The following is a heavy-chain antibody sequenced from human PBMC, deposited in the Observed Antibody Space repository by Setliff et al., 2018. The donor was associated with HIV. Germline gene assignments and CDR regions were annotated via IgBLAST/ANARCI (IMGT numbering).Heavy chain of an antibody. CDR1: GFTFDDYG. Sequence: GGSLRLSCAASGFTFDDYGMSWVRQAPGKGLEWVSGINWDGGSIFYADSVRGRFTISRDNSKNSLYLQMNSLRTEDTALYYCSKGHPDGDPYYFDYWGQGTLVTVSS. D-gene: IGHD2-21*02. V-gene: IGHV3-43*02. CDR3: SKGHPDGDPYYFDY. J-gene: IGHJ4*02. CDR2: INWDGGSI.